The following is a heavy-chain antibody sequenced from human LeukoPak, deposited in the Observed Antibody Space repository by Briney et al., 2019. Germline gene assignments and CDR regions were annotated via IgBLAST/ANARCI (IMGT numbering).Heavy chain of an antibody. CDR3: ARDKEGDKFDP. Sequence: ASVNVSCTASGYTFTSYYMHWVRQAPGQGLEWMGIINPSGGSTSYAQKFQGRVTMTRDTSTSTVYMELSSLRSEDTAVYYCARDKEGDKFDPWGQGTLVTVSS. V-gene: IGHV1-46*01. J-gene: IGHJ5*02. CDR2: INPSGGST. CDR1: GYTFTSYY. D-gene: IGHD1-26*01.